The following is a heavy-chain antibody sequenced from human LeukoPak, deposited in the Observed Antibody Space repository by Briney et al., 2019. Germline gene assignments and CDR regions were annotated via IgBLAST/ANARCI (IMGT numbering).Heavy chain of an antibody. Sequence: SETLSLTCAVYGGSFSGYYWSWIRQPPGKGLEWIGEINHSGSTNYNPSLKSRVTISVDTSKNQFSLKLSSVTAADTAVYYRARGIISSPRVWSGFVYNWFDPWGQGTLVTVSS. V-gene: IGHV4-34*01. D-gene: IGHD3-3*01. CDR1: GGSFSGYY. CDR2: INHSGST. J-gene: IGHJ5*02. CDR3: ARGIISSPRVWSGFVYNWFDP.